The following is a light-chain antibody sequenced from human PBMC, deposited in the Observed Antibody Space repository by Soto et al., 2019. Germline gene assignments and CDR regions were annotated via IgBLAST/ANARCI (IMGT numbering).Light chain of an antibody. CDR2: AAS. CDR1: QNIYTY. Sequence: DIQMTQSPTSLSASVGGRVTITCRASQNIYTYLNWYQHNPGEAPKLLIYAASHLQSGVPSRFSGSGSGTDFTLTITGLRPEDFTTYYCQQSRSPPITFGGGTKVEIK. CDR3: QQSRSPPIT. V-gene: IGKV1-39*01. J-gene: IGKJ4*01.